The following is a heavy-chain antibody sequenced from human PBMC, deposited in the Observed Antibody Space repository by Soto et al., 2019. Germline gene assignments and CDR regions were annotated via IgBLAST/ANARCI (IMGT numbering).Heavy chain of an antibody. CDR1: GLTFRSYG. Sequence: GGSLRLSCAVSGLTFRSYGMHWVRQAPVKGLEWVAVISYDGSSKYYGDSVKGRFTISRDDSQNTVYLQMNSLRAEDTAVYYCPRFGVTIDDMDVWAQGTTVTVT. CDR2: ISYDGSSK. D-gene: IGHD3-10*01. J-gene: IGHJ6*02. CDR3: PRFGVTIDDMDV. V-gene: IGHV3-30*03.